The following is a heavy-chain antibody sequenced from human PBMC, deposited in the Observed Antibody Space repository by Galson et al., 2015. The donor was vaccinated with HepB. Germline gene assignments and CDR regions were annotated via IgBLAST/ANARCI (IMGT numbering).Heavy chain of an antibody. CDR2: ISSSGSTI. CDR1: GFTFSSYE. CDR3: ARAPSTGRPGLWRSYYYGMDV. J-gene: IGHJ6*02. V-gene: IGHV3-48*03. Sequence: SLRLSCAASGFTFSSYEMNWVRQAPGKGLEWVSYISSSGSTIYYADSVKGRFTISRDNAKNSLYLQMNSLRAEDTAVYYCARAPSTGRPGLWRSYYYGMDVWGQGTTVTVSS. D-gene: IGHD1-1*01.